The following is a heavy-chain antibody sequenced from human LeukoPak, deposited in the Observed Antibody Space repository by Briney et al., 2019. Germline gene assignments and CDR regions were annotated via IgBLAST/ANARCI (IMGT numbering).Heavy chain of an antibody. CDR2: ISATGGT. J-gene: IGHJ4*02. CDR1: RFTFSSFA. CDR3: AKEEPPGVLDL. D-gene: IGHD3/OR15-3a*01. Sequence: QPGGSLRLSCVASRFTFSSFAMNWVRQAPGKGLEWVSVISATGGTRYADSVKGRFTISRDNSKSTLHLQMNSLRAEDTAVYYCAKEEPPGVLDLWGQGTLITVSS. V-gene: IGHV3-23*01.